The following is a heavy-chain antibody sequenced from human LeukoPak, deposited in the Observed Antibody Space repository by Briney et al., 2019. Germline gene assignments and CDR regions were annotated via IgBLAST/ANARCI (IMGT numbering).Heavy chain of an antibody. J-gene: IGHJ4*02. CDR1: GFAFGNYA. Sequence: PGGSLRLSCAASGFAFGNYAMGWVRQAPGKGLEWVSSIDSSGSYTPSADSVKGRFTISRDNSESTVYLQMNSLRAEDTAVYSCAKISTVTENFHHWGQGTRVTVSS. D-gene: IGHD4-17*01. CDR2: IDSSGSYT. V-gene: IGHV3-23*01. CDR3: AKISTVTENFHH.